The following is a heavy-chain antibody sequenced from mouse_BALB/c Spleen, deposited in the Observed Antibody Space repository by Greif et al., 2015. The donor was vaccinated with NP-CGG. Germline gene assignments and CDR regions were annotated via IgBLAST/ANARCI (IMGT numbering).Heavy chain of an antibody. Sequence: QVQLQQSGAELAKPGASVKMSCKASGYTFTSYWMHWVKQRPGQGLEWIGYINPSTGYTEYNQKFKDKATLTADKSSSTAYMQLSSLTSEDSAVYYCARWDLPYRGQGTTLTVSS. CDR3: ARWDLPY. D-gene: IGHD4-1*01. V-gene: IGHV1-7*01. CDR1: GYTFTSYW. J-gene: IGHJ2*01. CDR2: INPSTGYT.